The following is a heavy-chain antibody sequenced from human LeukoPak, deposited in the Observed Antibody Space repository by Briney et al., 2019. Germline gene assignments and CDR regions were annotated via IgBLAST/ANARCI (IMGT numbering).Heavy chain of an antibody. CDR1: GFTVSSNY. J-gene: IGHJ3*02. Sequence: GGSLRLSCAASGFTVSSNYMSWVRQAPGKGLEWVSVIYSGGTTYYADSVKGRFTISRDNSKNTLHLQMNSLRAEDTAVYYCARDQVVGANVRDALDIWGQGTMVTVSS. D-gene: IGHD1-26*01. CDR2: IYSGGTT. V-gene: IGHV3-66*01. CDR3: ARDQVVGANVRDALDI.